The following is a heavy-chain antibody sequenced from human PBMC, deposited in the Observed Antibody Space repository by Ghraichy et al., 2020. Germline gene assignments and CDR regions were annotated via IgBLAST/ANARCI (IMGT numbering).Heavy chain of an antibody. Sequence: GGSLRLSCAASGFTVSSNYMSWVRQAPGKGLEWVSVIYSGGSTYYADSVKGRFTISRDNSKNTLYLQMNSLRAEDTAVYYCARLYRGIGSPRPRNWYFDLWGRGTLVTVSS. V-gene: IGHV3-53*01. CDR2: IYSGGST. D-gene: IGHD1-26*01. J-gene: IGHJ2*01. CDR3: ARLYRGIGSPRPRNWYFDL. CDR1: GFTVSSNY.